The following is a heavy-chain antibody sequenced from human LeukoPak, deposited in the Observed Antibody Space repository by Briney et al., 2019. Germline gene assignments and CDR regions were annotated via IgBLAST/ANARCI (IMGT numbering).Heavy chain of an antibody. CDR1: GGSFSGYY. D-gene: IGHD3-3*01. J-gene: IGHJ5*02. Sequence: SETLSLTCAVYGGSFSGYYWSWIRQHPEKGLEWIGYIYYNGNTYYNPSLKSRVIILLDTSKNQFSLKLSSVTAADTAVYYCARDRRVTIFGVVTHRWFDRWGQGTLVTVSS. V-gene: IGHV4-31*11. CDR2: IYYNGNT. CDR3: ARDRRVTIFGVVTHRWFDR.